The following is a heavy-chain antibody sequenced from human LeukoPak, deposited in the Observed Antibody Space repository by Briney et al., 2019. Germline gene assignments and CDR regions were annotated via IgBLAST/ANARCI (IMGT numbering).Heavy chain of an antibody. J-gene: IGHJ5*02. V-gene: IGHV3-33*01. D-gene: IGHD6-13*01. CDR3: AREIHLPIAAAGVAKPNWFDP. CDR2: IWYDGSNK. Sequence: GGSLRLSCAASGFTFSSYGMHWVRQAPGKGLEWVAVIWYDGSNKYYADSVKGRFTISRDNSKNPLYLQMNSLRAEDTAVYYCAREIHLPIAAAGVAKPNWFDPWGQGTLVTVSS. CDR1: GFTFSSYG.